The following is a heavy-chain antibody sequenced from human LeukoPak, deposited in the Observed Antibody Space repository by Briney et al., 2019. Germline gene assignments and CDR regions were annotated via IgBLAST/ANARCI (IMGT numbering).Heavy chain of an antibody. J-gene: IGHJ4*02. D-gene: IGHD3-22*01. CDR3: ARQPRDYYDSSGYYEY. V-gene: IGHV4-61*02. CDR2: IYTSGST. CDR1: GGSISSGDYY. Sequence: SETLSLTCTVSGGSISSGDYYWCWIRQPAGKGLEWIGRIYTSGSTNYNPSLKSRVTISVDTSKNQFSLKLSSVTAADTAVYYCARQPRDYYDSSGYYEYWGQGTLVTVSS.